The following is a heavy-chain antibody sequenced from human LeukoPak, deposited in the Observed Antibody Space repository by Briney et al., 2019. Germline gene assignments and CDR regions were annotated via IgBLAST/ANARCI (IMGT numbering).Heavy chain of an antibody. CDR2: IYTSGST. Sequence: PSETLSLTCTVSGGSISSGSYYWSWIRQPAGKGLEWIGRIYTSGSTNYNPSLKSRVTISVDTSKNQFSPKLSSVTAADTAVYYCARGGTTYCSSTSCLGGTFDYWGQGTLVTVSS. CDR1: GGSISSGSYY. V-gene: IGHV4-61*02. D-gene: IGHD2-2*01. CDR3: ARGGTTYCSSTSCLGGTFDY. J-gene: IGHJ4*02.